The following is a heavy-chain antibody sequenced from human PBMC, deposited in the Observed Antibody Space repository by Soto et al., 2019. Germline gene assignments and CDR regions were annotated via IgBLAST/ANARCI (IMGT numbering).Heavy chain of an antibody. V-gene: IGHV1-18*01. D-gene: IGHD1-26*01. CDR2: ISAHNGNT. J-gene: IGHJ5*01. CDR3: AGGSGIKWFDS. CDR1: GYTFTSYG. Sequence: XSVKVSCKASGYTFTSYGSRWVRQAPGQGLEWMGWISAHNGNTNYAQKLQGRVTMTTDTSTSTAYMELRSLRSDDTAVYYCAGGSGIKWFDSWGQGTLVTVSS.